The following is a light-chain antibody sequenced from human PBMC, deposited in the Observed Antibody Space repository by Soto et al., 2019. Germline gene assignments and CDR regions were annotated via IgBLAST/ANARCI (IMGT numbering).Light chain of an antibody. Sequence: DIQMTQSPSSLSASVGDSVTITCRASQSISSWLAWYQQKPGKAPNLLIHKASHLESGVPSRFSGSGSGTEFTLTISSLQPGDFATYYCQHYNTYPWTFGQGTKVE. CDR3: QHYNTYPWT. CDR1: QSISSW. CDR2: KAS. J-gene: IGKJ1*01. V-gene: IGKV1-5*03.